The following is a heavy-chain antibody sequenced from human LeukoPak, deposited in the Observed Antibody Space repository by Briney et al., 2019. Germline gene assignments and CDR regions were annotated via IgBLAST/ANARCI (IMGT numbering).Heavy chain of an antibody. CDR1: GFTFSDYW. V-gene: IGHV3-7*01. CDR3: ASYLYWWSDLGF. D-gene: IGHD2-8*02. CDR2: IKTDGSEK. Sequence: PGGSLRLSFAASGFTFSDYWITWVRQAPGKGLERLDNIKTDGSEKYYVDSVKGRFTISRDNANNSLYLQMNSLRVEDTAVYFCASYLYWWSDLGFWGQGTLVTVSS. J-gene: IGHJ4*02.